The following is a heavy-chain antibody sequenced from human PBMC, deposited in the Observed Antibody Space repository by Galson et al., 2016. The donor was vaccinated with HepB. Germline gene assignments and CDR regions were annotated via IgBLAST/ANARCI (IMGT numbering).Heavy chain of an antibody. CDR1: GFPFDDYA. V-gene: IGHV3-9*01. Sequence: SLRLSCAASGFPFDDYAMHWVRQPPGKGLEWVSSISWNSVTIDYADSVKGRFTVSRDSAKNTLYLQMNSLRTEDTALYYCAKAGCGGTRCYSKRWGQGTLVTVSS. J-gene: IGHJ4*02. CDR3: AKAGCGGTRCYSKR. CDR2: ISWNSVTI. D-gene: IGHD2-2*02.